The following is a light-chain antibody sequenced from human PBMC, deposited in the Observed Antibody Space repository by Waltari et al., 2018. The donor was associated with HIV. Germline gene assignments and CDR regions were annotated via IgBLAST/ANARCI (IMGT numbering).Light chain of an antibody. CDR1: RSNIGSTP. J-gene: IGLJ3*02. CDR3: GAWDDSLKGFM. CDR2: SNS. Sequence: QSVLTQPPSASGAPEQRVTISCSGSRSNIGSTPVSWYQQLPGTAPKLLISSNSQRPSGVPDRFSGSKSGSSASLAISGLQSEDESQYFCGAWDDSLKGFMFGGGTQLTVL. V-gene: IGLV1-44*01.